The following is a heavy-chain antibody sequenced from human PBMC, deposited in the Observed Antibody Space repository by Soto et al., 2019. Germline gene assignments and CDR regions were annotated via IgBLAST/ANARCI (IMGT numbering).Heavy chain of an antibody. D-gene: IGHD3-3*01. CDR3: AADGNEWIADY. CDR2: IVVGSGNT. J-gene: IGHJ4*02. CDR1: GFTFTSSA. V-gene: IGHV1-58*01. Sequence: QMQLVQSGPEVKKPGTSLKVSCKASGFTFTSSAVQWVRQARGKRLEWIGWIVVGSGNTNYAQKFQERVTITRDMSTSTAYMELSSLRSEDTAVYYCAADGNEWIADYWGQGTLVTVSS.